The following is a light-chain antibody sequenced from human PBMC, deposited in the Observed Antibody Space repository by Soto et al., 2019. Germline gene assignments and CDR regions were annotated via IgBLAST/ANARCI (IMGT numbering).Light chain of an antibody. CDR2: EVS. Sequence: QAVVTQPASVSGSPGQSITISCTGTSSDVGGYKYVSWYEQHPGKAPKLIIYEVSNRPSGVSNRFSGSKSGNTASLTISGLQAEDEADYYCSSYTSSSTWLFGGGTKLTVL. V-gene: IGLV2-14*01. CDR1: SSDVGGYKY. J-gene: IGLJ3*02. CDR3: SSYTSSSTWL.